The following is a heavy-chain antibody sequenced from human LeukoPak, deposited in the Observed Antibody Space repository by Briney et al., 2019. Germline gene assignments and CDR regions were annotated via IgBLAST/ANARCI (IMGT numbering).Heavy chain of an antibody. Sequence: SETLSLACTVSGGSISSYYWSWIRQPPGKGLEWIGYIYYSGSTNYNPSLKSRVTISVDTSKNQFSLKLSSVTAADTAVYYCARGMGIVATIGPFFDYWGQGTLVTVS. J-gene: IGHJ4*02. D-gene: IGHD5-12*01. CDR1: GGSISSYY. V-gene: IGHV4-59*01. CDR3: ARGMGIVATIGPFFDY. CDR2: IYYSGST.